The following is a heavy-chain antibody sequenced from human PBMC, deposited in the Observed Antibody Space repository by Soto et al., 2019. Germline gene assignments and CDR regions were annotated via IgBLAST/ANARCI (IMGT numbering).Heavy chain of an antibody. D-gene: IGHD3-22*01. CDR1: GFTFSSYA. CDR2: ISYDGSNK. J-gene: IGHJ4*02. Sequence: GGSLRLSCAASGFTFSSYAMHWVRQAPGKGLEWVAVISYDGSNKYYADSVKGRFTISRDNSKNTLYLQMNSLRAEDTAVYYCARDYTPVVVITAFDYWGQGTLVTVSS. V-gene: IGHV3-30-3*01. CDR3: ARDYTPVVVITAFDY.